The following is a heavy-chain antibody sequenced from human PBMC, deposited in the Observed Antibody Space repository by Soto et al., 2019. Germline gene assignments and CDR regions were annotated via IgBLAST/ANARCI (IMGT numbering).Heavy chain of an antibody. J-gene: IGHJ6*02. CDR3: ARARDYDLLTAREYALDV. CDR1: GGSFRNYG. Sequence: QVQLVQSGAEVKKPGSSVRVSCKVSGGSFRNYGITWVRQSPGQGLEWMGGIMPVFGTAVYAQKFQGRVTISADELTTTASLELSSLSSDDTAVYFCARARDYDLLTAREYALDVWGQGTTVTV. V-gene: IGHV1-69*01. D-gene: IGHD3-9*01. CDR2: IMPVFGTA.